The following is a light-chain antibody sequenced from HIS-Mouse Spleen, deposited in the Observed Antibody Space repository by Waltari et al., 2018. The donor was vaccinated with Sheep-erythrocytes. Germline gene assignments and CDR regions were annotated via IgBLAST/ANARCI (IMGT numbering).Light chain of an antibody. CDR3: CSYAGSYNHV. V-gene: IGLV2-11*01. CDR2: DVS. Sequence: QSALTQPRSVSGSPGQSVTISCTGTSSDVGGYNYVSWYQHHPGKAPKLMIYDVSKRPSGGPDRFSGAKSGNTASLTISGLQAEDEADYYCCSYAGSYNHVFATGTKVTVL. J-gene: IGLJ1*01. CDR1: SSDVGGYNY.